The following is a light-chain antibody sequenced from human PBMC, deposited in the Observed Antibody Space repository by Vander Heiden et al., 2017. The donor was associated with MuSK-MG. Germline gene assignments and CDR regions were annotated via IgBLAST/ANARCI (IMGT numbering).Light chain of an antibody. V-gene: IGKV1-39*01. J-gene: IGKJ1*01. CDR1: QSISSY. CDR3: QQSCRTVWT. CDR2: ATS. Sequence: DVQITPSPPSLSASVGDRITITCRASQSISSYLNWYQQKPGKAPKLLILATSTVQSGVPSRCSGSGSGTDSTLTISSLQPEDVATYYCQQSCRTVWTFGQGTKVDIK.